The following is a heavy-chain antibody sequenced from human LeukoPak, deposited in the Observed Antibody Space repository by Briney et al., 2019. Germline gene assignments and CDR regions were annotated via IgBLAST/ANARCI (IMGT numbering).Heavy chain of an antibody. Sequence: GESLKISCKGSDYSFISYWIVWVRQMPGEGLEWMGVIYPGDSDTRYGPSFQGQVTISADKSISTAYLQWSSLKASDSAMYYCAREKYVGRLTDYWGQGTLVTVSS. CDR3: AREKYVGRLTDY. D-gene: IGHD2-15*01. J-gene: IGHJ4*02. CDR2: IYPGDSDT. CDR1: DYSFISYW. V-gene: IGHV5-51*01.